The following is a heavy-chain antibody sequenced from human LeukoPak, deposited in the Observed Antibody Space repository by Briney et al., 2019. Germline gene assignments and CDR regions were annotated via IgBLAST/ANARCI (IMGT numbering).Heavy chain of an antibody. CDR3: ARDIVVVPAATEGDY. Sequence: GASVKVSCKASAYTFTGYYMHWVRQAPGQGLEWMGWINPNSGGTNYAQKFQGRVTMTRDTSISTAYMELSRLRSDDTAVYYCARDIVVVPAATEGDYWGQGTLVTVSS. D-gene: IGHD2-2*01. V-gene: IGHV1-2*02. CDR1: AYTFTGYY. J-gene: IGHJ4*02. CDR2: INPNSGGT.